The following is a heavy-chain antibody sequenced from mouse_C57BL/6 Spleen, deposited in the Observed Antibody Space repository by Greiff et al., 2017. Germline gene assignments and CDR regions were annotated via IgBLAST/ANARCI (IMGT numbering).Heavy chain of an antibody. CDR3: ARRITTVEYAMDY. J-gene: IGHJ4*01. CDR2: IHPNSGST. D-gene: IGHD1-1*01. Sequence: QVQLQQPGAELVKPGASVKLSCKASGYTFTGYWMHWVKQRPGQGLEWIGMIHPNSGSTNYNEKFKSKATLTVDKSSSTAYMQLSSLTSEDSAVYYCARRITTVEYAMDYWGQGTSVTVSS. CDR1: GYTFTGYW. V-gene: IGHV1-64*01.